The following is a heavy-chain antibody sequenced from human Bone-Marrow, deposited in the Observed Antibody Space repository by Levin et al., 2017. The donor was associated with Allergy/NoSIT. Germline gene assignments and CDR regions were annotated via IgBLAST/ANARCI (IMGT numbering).Heavy chain of an antibody. CDR2: VSWDGGST. CDR1: GFTFDDYA. J-gene: IGHJ4*02. D-gene: IGHD6-6*01. CDR3: AKATEASSVFDS. V-gene: IGHV3-43D*03. Sequence: PGGSLRLSCVASGFTFDDYAMHWVRQAPGKGLEWVSLVSWDGGSTYYSDSVQGRFSISSDNTKNSLYLHMTSLRPEDSALYYCAKATEASSVFDSWGQGTLVTVSS.